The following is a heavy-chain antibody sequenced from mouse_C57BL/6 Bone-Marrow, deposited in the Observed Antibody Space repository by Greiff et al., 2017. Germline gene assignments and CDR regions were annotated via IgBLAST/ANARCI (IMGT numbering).Heavy chain of an antibody. V-gene: IGHV1-26*01. Sequence: EVQLQQSGPELVKPGASVKISCTASGYTFTDYYMNWVKQSHGQSLEWIGDINPNNGGTSYNQKFKGKATLTVDKSSSTAYMELRSLTSEDSAVYYCARRSSNYRAWFAYWGQGTLVTVSA. CDR2: INPNNGGT. CDR1: GYTFTDYY. D-gene: IGHD2-5*01. J-gene: IGHJ3*01. CDR3: ARRSSNYRAWFAY.